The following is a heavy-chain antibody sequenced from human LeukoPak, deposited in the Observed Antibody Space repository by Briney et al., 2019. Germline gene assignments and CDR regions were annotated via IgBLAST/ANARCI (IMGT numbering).Heavy chain of an antibody. CDR1: GGTFSSYA. D-gene: IGHD6-13*01. CDR3: ARGSRSSWYQNSDY. CDR2: IIPIFGTA. V-gene: IGHV1-69*13. J-gene: IGHJ4*02. Sequence: SVKVSCKASGGTFSSYAISWVRQAPGQGLEWMGGIIPIFGTANYAQKFQGRVTITADESTSTAYMELSSLRSDDTAVYYCARGSRSSWYQNSDYWGQGTLVTVSS.